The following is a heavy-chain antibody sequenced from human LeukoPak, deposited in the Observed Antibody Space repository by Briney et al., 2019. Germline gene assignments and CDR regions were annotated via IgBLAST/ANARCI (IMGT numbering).Heavy chain of an antibody. Sequence: GGSLRLTCAASGFTFSDYAMTWVRQAPGKGLEWVSGISDSGSKTYYADSVQGRFTISRDNSKNSLFLQRNSLRAEDTAVYYCGKEEFGELVIGYWGQGILVTVTS. CDR2: ISDSGSKT. CDR3: GKEEFGELVIGY. D-gene: IGHD3-10*01. V-gene: IGHV3-23*01. J-gene: IGHJ4*02. CDR1: GFTFSDYA.